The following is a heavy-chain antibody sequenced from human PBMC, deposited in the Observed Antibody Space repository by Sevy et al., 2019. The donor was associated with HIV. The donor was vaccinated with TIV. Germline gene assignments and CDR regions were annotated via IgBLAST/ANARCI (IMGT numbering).Heavy chain of an antibody. J-gene: IGHJ4*02. Sequence: GGSLRLSCAASGFTFSSYGMHWVRQAPGKGLEWVAVISYDGSNKYYADSVRGRFTISRDNSKNMVSLQMNGLRAEDTAVYYCVKELWLGDTVTTRNGWGQGTLVTVSS. CDR1: GFTFSSYG. D-gene: IGHD4-17*01. CDR2: ISYDGSNK. V-gene: IGHV3-30*18. CDR3: VKELWLGDTVTTRNG.